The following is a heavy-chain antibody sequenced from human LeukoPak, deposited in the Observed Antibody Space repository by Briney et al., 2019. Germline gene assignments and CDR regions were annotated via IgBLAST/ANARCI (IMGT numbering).Heavy chain of an antibody. CDR1: GGSVSGGSYY. V-gene: IGHV4-61*01. CDR2: IYYSGST. J-gene: IGHJ4*02. D-gene: IGHD5-24*01. CDR3: ARDGRDGYNYAFDY. Sequence: SETLSLTCTVSGGSVSGGSYYWRWIRQPPGRGLEWIGYIYYSGSTNYNPSLKSRVTISVDTSKNQFSLKLSSVTAADTAVYYCARDGRDGYNYAFDYWGQGTLVTVSS.